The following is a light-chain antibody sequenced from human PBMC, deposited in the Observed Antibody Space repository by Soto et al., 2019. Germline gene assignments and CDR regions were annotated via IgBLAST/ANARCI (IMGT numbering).Light chain of an antibody. J-gene: IGKJ2*01. Sequence: EIVLTQSPGTLYWSTGERATLSCRASQSISSSYLAWYQQKPGQAPRLLIYAASSRATGIPDRFSGSGSGTDFTLTISRLEPEDFAVYYCQQYGSSSYTFGQGTQLEIK. CDR3: QQYGSSSYT. CDR2: AAS. CDR1: QSISSSY. V-gene: IGKV3-20*01.